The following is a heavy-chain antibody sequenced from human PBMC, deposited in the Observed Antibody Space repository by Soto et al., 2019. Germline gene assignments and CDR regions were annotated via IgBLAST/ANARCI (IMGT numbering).Heavy chain of an antibody. CDR1: GGSISSGGHS. CDR3: ARVCDYDSRAFDS. J-gene: IGHJ4*02. CDR2: MYQSGNT. V-gene: IGHV4-30-2*01. D-gene: IGHD3-22*01. Sequence: QLQLQESGSGLVKPSQTLSLTCAVSGGSISSGGHSWSWFRQPPGKGLEWIGNMYQSGNTYYNPTLMSGVTTSGDRAKNQFSLGLSSVTAADTAVYFCARVCDYDSRAFDSWGQGTLVTVSA.